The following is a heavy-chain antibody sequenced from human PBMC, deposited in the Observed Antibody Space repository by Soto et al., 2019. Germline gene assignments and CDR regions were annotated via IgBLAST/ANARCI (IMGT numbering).Heavy chain of an antibody. CDR2: ISGRADST. D-gene: IGHD2-21*01. CDR1: GFTFSHYA. V-gene: IGHV3-23*01. J-gene: IGHJ4*02. Sequence: AGSPRIACAASGFTFSHYAMSWFRQTTGKGLEWVSVISGRADSTDYADSVKGRFTISRDNSMDTLFLQMNSLRAEDTAVYYCAKAARFCVGGPCHYFRYRGQRTLVTVSS. CDR3: AKAARFCVGGPCHYFRY.